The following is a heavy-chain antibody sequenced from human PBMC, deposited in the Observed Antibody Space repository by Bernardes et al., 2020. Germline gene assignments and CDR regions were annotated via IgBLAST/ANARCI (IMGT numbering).Heavy chain of an antibody. CDR1: GFTFSSYW. V-gene: IGHV3-74*01. CDR2: INSDGSST. CDR3: ARGMTTVTKEPTNYYYYGMDV. D-gene: IGHD4-17*01. J-gene: IGHJ6*04. Sequence: GGSLRLSCAASGFTFSSYWMHRVRQAPGKGLVWVSRINSDGSSTSYADSVKGRFTISRDNAKNTLYLQMNSLRAEDTAVYYCARGMTTVTKEPTNYYYYGMDVWGKGTTVTVSS.